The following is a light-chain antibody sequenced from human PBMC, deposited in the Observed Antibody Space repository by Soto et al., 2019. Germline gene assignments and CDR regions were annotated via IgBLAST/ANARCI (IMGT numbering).Light chain of an antibody. J-gene: IGKJ4*01. CDR1: QSVGSY. Sequence: EIAVTQSPATLSLSPGERATLSCRTSQSVGSYLAWYQKKPGQAPRLLIYDASNRATGIPARFSGGGSGRDFTLTISSLEPEDFSVYYCQQRSNWPPLTFGRGTKVEI. CDR2: DAS. CDR3: QQRSNWPPLT. V-gene: IGKV3-11*02.